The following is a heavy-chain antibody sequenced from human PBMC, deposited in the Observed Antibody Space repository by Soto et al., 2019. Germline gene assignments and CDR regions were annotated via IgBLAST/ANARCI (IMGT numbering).Heavy chain of an antibody. CDR3: AAYHCSGGSCYSGVPYDTVN. Sequence: GASVKVSCKVSGYTLTELSMHWVRQAPGKGLEWMGGFDPEDGETIYAQKFQGRVTMTEDTSTDTAYMELSSLRSEDTAVYYCAAYHCSGGSCYSGVPYDTVNWGQGTLVTVSS. V-gene: IGHV1-24*01. D-gene: IGHD2-15*01. CDR2: FDPEDGET. J-gene: IGHJ4*02. CDR1: GYTLTELS.